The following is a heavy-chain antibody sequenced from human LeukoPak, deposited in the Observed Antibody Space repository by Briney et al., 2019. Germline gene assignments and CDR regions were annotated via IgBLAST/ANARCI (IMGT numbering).Heavy chain of an antibody. CDR2: IRYDGNKE. CDR3: ARGQRYSSGWASDY. V-gene: IGHV3-30*02. CDR1: GSTFSSHG. Sequence: GGSLRLSCVVSGSTFSSHGMSWVRQAPGKGLEWVAFIRYDGNKEDYADSVKGRFTVSKDNSKNTMYLQMNSLRAEDTAVYYCARGQRYSSGWASDYWGQGTLVTVSS. J-gene: IGHJ4*02. D-gene: IGHD6-19*01.